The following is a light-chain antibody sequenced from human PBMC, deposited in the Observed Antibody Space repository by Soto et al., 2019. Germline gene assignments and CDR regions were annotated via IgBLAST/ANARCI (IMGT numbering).Light chain of an antibody. CDR1: QTINND. Sequence: DIQMTQSPSSLSASVGDSVTITCRASQTINNDLSWYQHKPGKAPKLLIYAASKWESGVPSSFSGSRSGTEFTLTISRLYPEDFATYYCQQSYSMAQTFGQGTKLEIK. CDR3: QQSYSMAQT. J-gene: IGKJ2*01. CDR2: AAS. V-gene: IGKV1-39*01.